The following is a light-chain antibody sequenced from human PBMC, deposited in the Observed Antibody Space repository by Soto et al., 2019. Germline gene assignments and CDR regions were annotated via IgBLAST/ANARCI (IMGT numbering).Light chain of an antibody. CDR2: LNSDGSH. V-gene: IGLV4-69*01. CDR3: QTWGASIHYV. CDR1: SGHSSYA. Sequence: QLVLTQSPSASASLGASVKLTCTLSSGHSSYAIAWHQQQPEKGPRYLMKLNSDGSHSKGDGIPDRFSGSSFGAERYLTISSLQSEDEAEYYCQTWGASIHYVFGTGTKLTVL. J-gene: IGLJ1*01.